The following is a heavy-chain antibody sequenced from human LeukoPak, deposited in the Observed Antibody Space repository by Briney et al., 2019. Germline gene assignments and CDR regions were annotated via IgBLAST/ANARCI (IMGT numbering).Heavy chain of an antibody. CDR2: IYDSGST. J-gene: IGHJ4*02. Sequence: SETLSLTCTVSGGSISSSSYYWGWIRQPPGTGLEWIGHIYDSGSTNYNPSLKSRVTISVDTSKNQFSLKLSSVTAADTAVYYCAREFSWSGFFDYWGQGTLVTVSS. CDR3: AREFSWSGFFDY. D-gene: IGHD3-3*01. CDR1: GGSISSSSYY. V-gene: IGHV4-39*07.